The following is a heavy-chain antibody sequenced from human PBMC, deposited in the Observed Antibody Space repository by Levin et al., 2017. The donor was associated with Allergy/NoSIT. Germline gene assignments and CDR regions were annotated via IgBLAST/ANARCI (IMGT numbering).Heavy chain of an antibody. V-gene: IGHV3-30*03. CDR3: SAKTFDY. CDR2: ISSDENSK. Sequence: AGESLKISCEASGLTFSTYGMLWVRQAPGKGLEWVALISSDENSKFYVDSVKGRFTISRDNSKNTLYLQMNSLRLEDTAVYYCSAKTFDYWGQGTLVTVSS. J-gene: IGHJ4*02. CDR1: GLTFSTYG.